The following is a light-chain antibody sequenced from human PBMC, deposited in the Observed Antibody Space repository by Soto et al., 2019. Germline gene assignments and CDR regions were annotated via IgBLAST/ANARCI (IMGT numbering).Light chain of an antibody. Sequence: QSALTQPASVSGSPGQSITISCTGTSSDIGDYDYVSWYQHLPGKAPKLLIFDVTHRPSGVSDRFSGSKPGNTASLTISGVRPEDEADYYCCSYTDIALDVVFGGGTKVTVL. J-gene: IGLJ2*01. V-gene: IGLV2-14*01. CDR3: CSYTDIALDVV. CDR2: DVT. CDR1: SSDIGDYDY.